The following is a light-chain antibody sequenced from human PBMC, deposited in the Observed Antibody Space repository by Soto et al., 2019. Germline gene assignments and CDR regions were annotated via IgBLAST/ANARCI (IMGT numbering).Light chain of an antibody. CDR1: QSVSTS. V-gene: IGKV3-11*01. Sequence: EIVLTQSPSTLSLSPGERATLSCRASQSVSTSLAWYQQKPGQAPRLLMYDAFNRATGIPDRFSGSGSGTDFTLTISSLEPEDFAVYYCQQRSNWPITFGQGTRLEIK. CDR2: DAF. CDR3: QQRSNWPIT. J-gene: IGKJ5*01.